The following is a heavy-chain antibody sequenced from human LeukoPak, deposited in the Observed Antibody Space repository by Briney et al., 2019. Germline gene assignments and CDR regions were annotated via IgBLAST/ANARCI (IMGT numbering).Heavy chain of an antibody. D-gene: IGHD5-12*01. CDR3: ARDIELST. CDR2: IASGGLNT. Sequence: PGGPLRLSCAASGFMFRDAAMTWVRQAPGKGLEWVSLIASGGLNTYYADSVRGRFTISRDNSKNTLSLQMNSLRVEDTAIYYCARDIELSTWGLGTLVTVSS. J-gene: IGHJ3*01. V-gene: IGHV3-23*01. CDR1: GFMFRDAA.